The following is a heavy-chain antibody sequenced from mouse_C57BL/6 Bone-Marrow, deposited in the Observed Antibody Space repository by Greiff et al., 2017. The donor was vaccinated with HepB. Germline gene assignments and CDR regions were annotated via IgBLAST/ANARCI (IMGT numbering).Heavy chain of an antibody. CDR3: ARHWGYYDYEGYFDY. J-gene: IGHJ2*01. Sequence: EVKLVESGGGLVQPGGSLKLSCAASGFTFSDYYMYWVRQTPEKRLEWVAYISNGGGSTYYPDTVKGRFTISRDNAKNPLYLQMSRLKSEDTAMYYCARHWGYYDYEGYFDYWGQGTTLTVSS. CDR2: ISNGGGST. CDR1: GFTFSDYY. D-gene: IGHD2-4*01. V-gene: IGHV5-12*01.